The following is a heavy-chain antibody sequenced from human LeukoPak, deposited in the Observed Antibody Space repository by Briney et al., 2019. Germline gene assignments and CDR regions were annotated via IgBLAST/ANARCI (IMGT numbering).Heavy chain of an antibody. Sequence: GGSLRLSCAASGFTFSNAWMSWVRQAPGKGLEWVGRIKSKTDGGTTDYAAPVKGRFTISRDDSKNTLYLQMNSLKTEDTAVYYCTTDFHGGGCYGTFGCDAFDIWGQGTMVTVSS. J-gene: IGHJ3*02. CDR3: TTDFHGGGCYGTFGCDAFDI. CDR2: IKSKTDGGTT. D-gene: IGHD2-15*01. CDR1: GFTFSNAW. V-gene: IGHV3-15*01.